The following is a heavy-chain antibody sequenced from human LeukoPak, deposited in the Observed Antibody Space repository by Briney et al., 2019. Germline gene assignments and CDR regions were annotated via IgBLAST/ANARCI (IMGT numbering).Heavy chain of an antibody. CDR2: ITGSGGRT. V-gene: IGHV3-23*01. D-gene: IGHD3-22*01. Sequence: PGGSLTLSCAASGFTFSSYAMAWVRQAPGKGLECVSGITGSGGRTYYADSVKGRFTISRDNSKNTLYLQMSSLRAEDTAVYYCAKRDYSDSNTYAPLFDYWGQGTLVTVSS. CDR1: GFTFSSYA. J-gene: IGHJ4*02. CDR3: AKRDYSDSNTYAPLFDY.